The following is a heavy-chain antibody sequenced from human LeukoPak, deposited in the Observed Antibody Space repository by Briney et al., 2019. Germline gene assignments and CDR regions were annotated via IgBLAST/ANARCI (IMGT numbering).Heavy chain of an antibody. D-gene: IGHD2-15*01. CDR1: GFTFNNYA. V-gene: IGHV3-23*01. Sequence: GGSLRLSXAASGFTFNNYAMSWVRQAPGKGLEGVSAISGSGGSTYYADSAKGRFTISRDNSKNTLYLQMNSLRAEDTAVYYCAKDGAYCNGGSCPHYWGQGTLVTVSS. J-gene: IGHJ4*02. CDR3: AKDGAYCNGGSCPHY. CDR2: ISGSGGST.